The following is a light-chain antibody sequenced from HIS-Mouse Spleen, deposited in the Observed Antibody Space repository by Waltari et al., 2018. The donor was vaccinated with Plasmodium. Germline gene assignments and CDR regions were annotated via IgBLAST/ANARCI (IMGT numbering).Light chain of an antibody. J-gene: IGLJ2*01. CDR3: QSYDSSLSGVV. CDR1: SSNIGAGYD. Sequence: QSVLTQPPSVSGAPGQRVTISCTGSSSNIGAGYDVHWYQQLPGTAPKLLIYGNSNRPSGVPDRFSGSNPGTSASLAITGLQAEDEADYYCQSYDSSLSGVVFGGGTKLTVL. V-gene: IGLV1-40*01. CDR2: GNS.